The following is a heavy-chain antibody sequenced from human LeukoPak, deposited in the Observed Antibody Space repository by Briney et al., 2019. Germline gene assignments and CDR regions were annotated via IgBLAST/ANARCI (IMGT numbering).Heavy chain of an antibody. Sequence: GGSLRLSCAASGFTFSDYYMGWIRQAPRKGLEWVSYIRGSGGDIHYADSVKGRFTISRDNAKSSLYLQMNSLRAEDTAVYYFARDIVAAGLFFDYWGQGTLVTVSS. V-gene: IGHV3-11*04. J-gene: IGHJ4*02. CDR2: IRGSGGDI. CDR3: ARDIVAAGLFFDY. D-gene: IGHD6-13*01. CDR1: GFTFSDYY.